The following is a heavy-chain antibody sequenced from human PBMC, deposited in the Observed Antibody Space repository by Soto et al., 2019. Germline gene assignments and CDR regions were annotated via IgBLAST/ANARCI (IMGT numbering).Heavy chain of an antibody. V-gene: IGHV3-66*01. CDR1: GFTVSSNY. CDR2: IYSGGST. Sequence: EVQLVESGGGLVQPGGSLRLSCAASGFTVSSNYMSWVRQAPGKGLEWVSVIYSGGSTYYADSVKGRFTISRDNSKNTLYLRMNSLRAEDTAVYYCARALRNYGSGSYNERAPLDYWGQGTLVTVSS. D-gene: IGHD3-10*01. J-gene: IGHJ4*02. CDR3: ARALRNYGSGSYNERAPLDY.